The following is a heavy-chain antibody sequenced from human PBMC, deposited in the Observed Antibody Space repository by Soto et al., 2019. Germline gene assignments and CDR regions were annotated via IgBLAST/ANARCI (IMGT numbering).Heavy chain of an antibody. D-gene: IGHD3-3*01. J-gene: IGHJ6*02. CDR3: ARGAVLYYDFWSGYYTGEDYYYGMDV. Sequence: GASVKVSCKASGYTFTSYGISWVRQAPGQGLEWMGWISAYNGNTNYAQKLQGRVTMTTDTSTSTAYMELRSLRSDDTAVYYCARGAVLYYDFWSGYYTGEDYYYGMDVWGQGTTVTV. CDR2: ISAYNGNT. V-gene: IGHV1-18*01. CDR1: GYTFTSYG.